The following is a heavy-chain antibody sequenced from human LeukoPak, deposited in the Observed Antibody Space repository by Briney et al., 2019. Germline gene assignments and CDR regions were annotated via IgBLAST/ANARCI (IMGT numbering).Heavy chain of an antibody. CDR2: IDHTGSA. V-gene: IGHV4-59*12. Sequence: SETLSLTCTVSGGSISSYYWSWIRQPPGKGLEWIGNIDHTGSAYYNPSLKSRVTISVDTSKNQFSLRLSSVTAADTAVYYCARDPRISGSYSAGWYFDLWGRGTLVTVSS. J-gene: IGHJ2*01. CDR3: ARDPRISGSYSAGWYFDL. D-gene: IGHD1-26*01. CDR1: GGSISSYY.